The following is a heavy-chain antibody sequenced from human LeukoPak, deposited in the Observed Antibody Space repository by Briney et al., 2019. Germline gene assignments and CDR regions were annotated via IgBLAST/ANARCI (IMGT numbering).Heavy chain of an antibody. CDR1: GGSISSYY. D-gene: IGHD3-10*01. CDR3: ARGLIWFGEPKPNYYYYYMDV. J-gene: IGHJ6*03. CDR2: IYTSGST. Sequence: PSETLSLTCTVSGGSISSYYWSWIRQPAGKGLEWIGRIYTSGSTNYNPSLKSRVTMSVDTSKNQFSLKLSSVTAADTAVYYCARGLIWFGEPKPNYYYYYMDVWGKGTTVTVSS. V-gene: IGHV4-4*07.